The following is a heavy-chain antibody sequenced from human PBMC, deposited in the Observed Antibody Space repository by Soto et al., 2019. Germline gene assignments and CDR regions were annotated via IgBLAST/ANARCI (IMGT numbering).Heavy chain of an antibody. CDR3: ARGGYDVRYYYYYAMDV. Sequence: SVKVSCKASGGTFSSYAISWVRQAPGQGLEWMGGIIPILGTANYAQKFQGRVTITADESTSTAYMELSSLRSEDTAVFYCARGGYDVRYYYYYAMDVWGQGTTVTVSS. V-gene: IGHV1-69*13. CDR2: IIPILGTA. J-gene: IGHJ6*02. CDR1: GGTFSSYA. D-gene: IGHD1-1*01.